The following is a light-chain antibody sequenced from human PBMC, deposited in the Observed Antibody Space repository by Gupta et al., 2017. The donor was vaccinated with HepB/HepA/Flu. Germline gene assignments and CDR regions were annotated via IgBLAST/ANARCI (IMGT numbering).Light chain of an antibody. Sequence: QPALTQPRSVAGSPGRSVTISCTGTSSDVGGYNFVSWYQQLPGKAPKLMIYDVSGRPSGVPDRFSGSKSGSTASLTISGLQAEDEADYYCCSYSGRSTFHVLFGGGTKLTVL. CDR1: SSDVGGYNF. V-gene: IGLV2-11*01. CDR3: CSYSGRSTFHVL. CDR2: DVS. J-gene: IGLJ2*01.